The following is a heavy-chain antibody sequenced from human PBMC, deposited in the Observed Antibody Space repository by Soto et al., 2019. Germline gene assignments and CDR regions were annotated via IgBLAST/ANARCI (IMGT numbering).Heavy chain of an antibody. D-gene: IGHD4-17*01. CDR1: GYTFTRYG. CDR2: INGYDCNT. J-gene: IGHJ6*02. CDR3: AREGDYPYYYCGMDV. V-gene: IGHV1-18*01. Sequence: QVQLVQSGAEVKKPGASVKVSCKASGYTFTRYGITWVRQARGQGLEWMGWINGYDCNTKHAHKLQGRVTMTTDPSTSTAHMASRSLTSDYTAAYYCAREGDYPYYYCGMDVGRQGTTVTDSS.